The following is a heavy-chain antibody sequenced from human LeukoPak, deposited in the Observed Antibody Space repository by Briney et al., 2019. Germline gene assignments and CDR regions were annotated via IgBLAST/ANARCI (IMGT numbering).Heavy chain of an antibody. CDR2: TYPGDSDT. V-gene: IGHV5-51*01. CDR1: GYSLTSYW. D-gene: IGHD1-26*01. Sequence: GESLKISCNGSGYSLTSYWIDWVRQMPGKGLELMGITYPGDSDTRYSPSFLGQVTISADKSLSTAYLQWCSLKASDTAMYYCARGSGSYHTAYMNWGQGSPVTVSS. CDR3: ARGSGSYHTAYMN. J-gene: IGHJ4*02.